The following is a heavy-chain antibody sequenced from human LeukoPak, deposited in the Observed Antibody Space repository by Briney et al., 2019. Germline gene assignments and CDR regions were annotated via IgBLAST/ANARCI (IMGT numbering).Heavy chain of an antibody. CDR3: RRHSRIAVAGTGEFDY. Sequence: SETLSLTCTVSGGSISSSSYYWGWIRQPPGKGLEWIGSIYYSGSTYYNPSLKSRVTISVDTSKNQFSLKLSSVTAADTAVYYCRRHSRIAVAGTGEFDYWGQGTLVTVSS. J-gene: IGHJ4*02. D-gene: IGHD6-19*01. CDR2: IYYSGST. V-gene: IGHV4-39*01. CDR1: GGSISSSSYY.